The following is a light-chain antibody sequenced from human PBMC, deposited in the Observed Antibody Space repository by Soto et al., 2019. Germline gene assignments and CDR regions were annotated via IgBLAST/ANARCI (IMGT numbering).Light chain of an antibody. J-gene: IGLJ2*01. V-gene: IGLV1-44*01. CDR3: AAWAASLDGPT. Sequence: QSVLSQPPSTSGTPGQRVTISCSGGTSNIGTYTVSWYQQFPETAPRLLIYGSDRRPSGVPDRFSGSKSGTSASLSIGGLHSEDEAHYYCAAWAASLDGPTFGGGPKVTVL. CDR1: TSNIGTYT. CDR2: GSD.